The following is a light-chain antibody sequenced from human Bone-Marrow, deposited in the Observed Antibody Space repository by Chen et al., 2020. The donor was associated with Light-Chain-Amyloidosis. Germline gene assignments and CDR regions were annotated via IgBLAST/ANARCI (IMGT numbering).Light chain of an antibody. Sequence: NFMLTQPHSVSESPGQTVIISCTRSSGSIATNYVQWYQQRPGSSPTTVIYEDDQRHSGVPDRFSGSIARSSNSASLTISGLKTEDEADYYCQSYQGSSQGVFGGGTKLTVL. CDR2: EDD. CDR3: QSYQGSSQGV. V-gene: IGLV6-57*01. J-gene: IGLJ3*02. CDR1: SGSIATNY.